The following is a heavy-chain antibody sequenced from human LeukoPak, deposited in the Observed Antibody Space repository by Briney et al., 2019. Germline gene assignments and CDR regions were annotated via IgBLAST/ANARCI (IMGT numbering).Heavy chain of an antibody. Sequence: SETLSLTCAVYSGSFSGYYWSWIRQPPGKGLEWIGEINHSGSTNYNPSLKSRVTISVDTSKNQFSLKLSSVTAADTAVYYCARSVVVPAAHKKYYDYWGQGTLVTVSS. CDR3: ARSVVVPAAHKKYYDY. V-gene: IGHV4-34*01. CDR1: SGSFSGYY. D-gene: IGHD2-2*01. J-gene: IGHJ4*02. CDR2: INHSGST.